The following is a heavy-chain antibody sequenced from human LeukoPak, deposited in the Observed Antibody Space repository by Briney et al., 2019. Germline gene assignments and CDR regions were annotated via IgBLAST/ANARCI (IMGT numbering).Heavy chain of an antibody. CDR2: ISSGSST. Sequence: PGGSLRLSCAASGFTVSSHYMTWVHQAPGQGLGWVSLISSGSSTYYADSVKGRFTISRDNSKNTLYLQLNSLRADDTAVYYCARRRSKAYENWGQGTLVTVSS. J-gene: IGHJ4*02. V-gene: IGHV3-53*01. D-gene: IGHD3-22*01. CDR3: ARRRSKAYEN. CDR1: GFTVSSHY.